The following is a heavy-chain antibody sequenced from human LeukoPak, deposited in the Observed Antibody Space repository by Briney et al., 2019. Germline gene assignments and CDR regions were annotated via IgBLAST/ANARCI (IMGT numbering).Heavy chain of an antibody. CDR1: GGSFSGYY. CDR2: INHSGST. CDR3: ARDRSSRGYSYGYGLNAFDI. V-gene: IGHV4-34*01. Sequence: PSETLSLTCAVYGGSFSGYYWSWIRQPPGKGLEWIGEINHSGSTNYNPSLKSRATISVDTSKNQFSLKLSSVTAADTAVYYCARDRSSRGYSYGYGLNAFDIWGQGTMVTVSS. D-gene: IGHD5-18*01. J-gene: IGHJ3*02.